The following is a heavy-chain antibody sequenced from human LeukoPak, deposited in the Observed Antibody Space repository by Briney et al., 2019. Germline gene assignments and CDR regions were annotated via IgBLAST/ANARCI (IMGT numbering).Heavy chain of an antibody. J-gene: IGHJ4*02. CDR1: GFTFSSYG. CDR2: IWYDGSNK. V-gene: IGHV3-33*01. D-gene: IGHD6-19*01. Sequence: GGSLRLSCAASGFTFSSYGMHWVRQAPGKGLEWVAVIWYDGSNKYYADSVKGRFTISRDNSKNTLYLQMNSLRAEDTAVYYCAREGSSGWSQFDYWGRGTLVTVSS. CDR3: AREGSSGWSQFDY.